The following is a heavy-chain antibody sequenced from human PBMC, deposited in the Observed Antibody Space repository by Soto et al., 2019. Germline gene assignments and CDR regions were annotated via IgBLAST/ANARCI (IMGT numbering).Heavy chain of an antibody. J-gene: IGHJ2*01. CDR1: GFTFINFA. Sequence: EVQLLESGGGLVQPGGSLRLSCAGSGFTFINFAMNWVRPAPGKGLEWVSTISGGGDAAFFADSVRGRFTISRDNSKDTVTLQMNSLGVDDTAVYYCARKVPGSTSRPDYWYFDLWGRGTLVTVSS. V-gene: IGHV3-23*01. CDR2: ISGGGDAA. CDR3: ARKVPGSTSRPDYWYFDL. D-gene: IGHD3-10*01.